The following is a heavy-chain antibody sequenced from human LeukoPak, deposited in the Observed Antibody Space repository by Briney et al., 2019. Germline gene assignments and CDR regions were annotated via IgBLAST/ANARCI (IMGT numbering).Heavy chain of an antibody. Sequence: SQTLSLTCTVSGGSISSGDYYWSWIRQPPGKGLEWIGYIYYSGSTYYNPSLKSRVTISVDTSKNHFSLKLSSVTAADTAVYYCARDPAPGRYYFDYWGQGTLVTVSS. CDR3: ARDPAPGRYYFDY. D-gene: IGHD3-10*01. CDR2: IYYSGST. CDR1: GGSISSGDYY. V-gene: IGHV4-30-4*08. J-gene: IGHJ4*02.